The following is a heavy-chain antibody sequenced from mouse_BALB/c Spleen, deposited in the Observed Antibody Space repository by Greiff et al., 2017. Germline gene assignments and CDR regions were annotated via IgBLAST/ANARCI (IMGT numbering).Heavy chain of an antibody. CDR1: GDSITSGY. Sequence: EVKLVESGPSLVKPSQTLSLTCSVTGDSITSGYWNWIRKFPGNKLEYMGYISYSGSTYYNPSLKSRISITRDTSKNQYYLQLNSVTTEDTATYYCARYAAGDYAMDYWGQGTSVTVSS. CDR3: ARYAAGDYAMDY. V-gene: IGHV3-8*02. D-gene: IGHD3-1*01. J-gene: IGHJ4*01. CDR2: ISYSGST.